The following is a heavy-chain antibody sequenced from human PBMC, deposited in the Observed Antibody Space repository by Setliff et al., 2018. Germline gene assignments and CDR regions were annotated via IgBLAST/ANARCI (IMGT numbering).Heavy chain of an antibody. CDR3: ARRRRIPYFENFFDN. Sequence: SVKVSCKTSGFRFTSFGFSWVRQAPGQGLEWMGGIIPIFGSANYAQKFRGRVTISADESTSTVYMELSSLGSEDTAVYYCARRRRIPYFENFFDNWGQGTLVTVSS. J-gene: IGHJ4*01. D-gene: IGHD2-21*01. CDR1: GFRFTSFG. V-gene: IGHV1-69*13. CDR2: IIPIFGSA.